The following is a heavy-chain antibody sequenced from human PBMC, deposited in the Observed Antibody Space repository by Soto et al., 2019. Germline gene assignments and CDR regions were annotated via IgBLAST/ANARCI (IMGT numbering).Heavy chain of an antibody. CDR1: GFTFSSYA. CDR2: ISGSGGST. V-gene: IGHV3-23*01. D-gene: IGHD3-9*01. CDR3: AKGGILTGYYKGDYYYYMDV. Sequence: GRSLRLSCAASGFTFSSYAMSWVRQAPGKGLEWVSAISGSGGSTYYADSVKGRFTISRDNSKNTLYLQMNSLRAEDTAVYYCAKGGILTGYYKGDYYYYMDVWGKGTTVTVSS. J-gene: IGHJ6*03.